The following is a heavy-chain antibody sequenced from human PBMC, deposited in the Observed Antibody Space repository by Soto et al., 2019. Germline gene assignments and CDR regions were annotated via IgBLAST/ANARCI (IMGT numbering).Heavy chain of an antibody. D-gene: IGHD2-2*01. CDR1: GYTFTSYD. Sequence: QVPLVQSGAEVKKPGASVKVSCKASGYTFTSYDINWVRQATGQGLEWMGWMNPNSGNTGYAQKFQGRVTMTRNTSISTAYMELSSLRSEDTAVYYCARGLGYCSSTSCYENWFDPWGQGTLVTVSS. V-gene: IGHV1-8*01. CDR3: ARGLGYCSSTSCYENWFDP. J-gene: IGHJ5*02. CDR2: MNPNSGNT.